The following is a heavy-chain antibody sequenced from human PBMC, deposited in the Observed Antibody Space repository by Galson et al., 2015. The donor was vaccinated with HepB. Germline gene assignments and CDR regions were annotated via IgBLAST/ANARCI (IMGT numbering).Heavy chain of an antibody. CDR3: VKGCDPTCHTIVLDP. CDR1: GFPFNNNG. Sequence: SLRLSCAASGFPFNNNGMHWVRQAPGKGLEWVAVISHDGDFIRYADSVRARFTISRDNSKNTLYLQMNSLRTADTAVYYCVKGCDPTCHTIVLDPWGQGTLVIVSS. CDR2: ISHDGDFI. J-gene: IGHJ5*02. V-gene: IGHV3-30*18. D-gene: IGHD3-9*01.